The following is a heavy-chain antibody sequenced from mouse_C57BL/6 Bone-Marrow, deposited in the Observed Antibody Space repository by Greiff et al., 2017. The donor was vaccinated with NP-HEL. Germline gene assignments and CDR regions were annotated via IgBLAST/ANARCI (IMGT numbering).Heavy chain of an antibody. D-gene: IGHD2-14*01. Sequence: QVQLKQPGAELVMPGASVKLSCKASGYTFTSYWMHWVKQRPGQGLEWIGEIDPSDSYTNYNQKFKGKSTLTVDKSSSTAYMQLSSLTSEDSAVYYCARRVRAWFAYWGQGTLVTVSA. CDR1: GYTFTSYW. CDR3: ARRVRAWFAY. J-gene: IGHJ3*01. CDR2: IDPSDSYT. V-gene: IGHV1-69*01.